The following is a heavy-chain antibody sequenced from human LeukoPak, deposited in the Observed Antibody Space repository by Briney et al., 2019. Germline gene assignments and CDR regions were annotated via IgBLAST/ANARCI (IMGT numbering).Heavy chain of an antibody. Sequence: EESLKISCKGSGYSFTSYWIGWVRQMPGKGLEWMGIIYPGDSDTRYSPSFQGQVTISADKSISTAYLQWSSLKASDTAMYYCARQYYYDSSGYFYYFDYWGQGTLVTVSS. D-gene: IGHD3-22*01. V-gene: IGHV5-51*01. CDR1: GYSFTSYW. J-gene: IGHJ4*02. CDR3: ARQYYYDSSGYFYYFDY. CDR2: IYPGDSDT.